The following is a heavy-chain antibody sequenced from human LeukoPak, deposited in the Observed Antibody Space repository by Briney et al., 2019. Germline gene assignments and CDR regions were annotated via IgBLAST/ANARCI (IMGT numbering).Heavy chain of an antibody. V-gene: IGHV4-59*12. J-gene: IGHJ5*02. D-gene: IGHD3-10*01. CDR2: IYYSGST. CDR1: GGSISSYY. CDR3: ARGRGRAWFDP. Sequence: SETLSLTCTVSGGSISSYYWSWIRQPPGQGLEWIGYIYYSGSTNYNPSLKSRVTISVDTSKNQSSLKLSSVTAADPAVYYCARGRGRAWFDPWGQGTLVTVSS.